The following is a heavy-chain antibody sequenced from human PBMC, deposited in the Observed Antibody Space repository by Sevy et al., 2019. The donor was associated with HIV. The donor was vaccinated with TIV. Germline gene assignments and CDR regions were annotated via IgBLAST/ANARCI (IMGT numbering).Heavy chain of an antibody. CDR2: ISSSSSYI. Sequence: GGSLRLSCAASGFTFSSYSMNWVRQAPGKGLEWVSSISSSSSYIYYADSGKGRFTISRDNAKNSLYLQMNSLRAEDTAVYYCARDLIVGGSFDYWGQGTLVTVSS. V-gene: IGHV3-21*01. J-gene: IGHJ4*02. CDR1: GFTFSSYS. CDR3: ARDLIVGGSFDY. D-gene: IGHD2-21*01.